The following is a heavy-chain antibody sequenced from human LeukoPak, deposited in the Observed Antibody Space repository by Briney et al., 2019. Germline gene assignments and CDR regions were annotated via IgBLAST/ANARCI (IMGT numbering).Heavy chain of an antibody. V-gene: IGHV3-23*01. CDR1: GFTFSSYA. J-gene: IGHJ5*02. CDR3: AKDAPGIAVAGTGWFDR. CDR2: ISGSGGST. D-gene: IGHD6-19*01. Sequence: PGGSLRLSCAASGFTFSSYAMSWVRQAPGKGLDWVSGISGSGGSTYYADSVKGGFTISRDNSKNSLYLQMYSLRAEDTAVYYCAKDAPGIAVAGTGWFDRWGQGTLVTVSS.